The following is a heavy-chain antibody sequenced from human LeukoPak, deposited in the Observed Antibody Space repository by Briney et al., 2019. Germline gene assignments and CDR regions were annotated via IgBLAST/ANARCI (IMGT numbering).Heavy chain of an antibody. CDR3: ARDFTNIRGGGYFDN. Sequence: PGGSLSLSCAASGFPFSSYVLHWLRQPPRKGLEREAVIWFDGGKIYYADVVKGRFTISRDKSKNTLYLQMNSLSAEDTAVYHCARDFTNIRGGGYFDNWGQGTLVTVSS. J-gene: IGHJ4*02. CDR1: GFPFSSYV. D-gene: IGHD2-15*01. CDR2: IWFDGGKI. V-gene: IGHV3-33*01.